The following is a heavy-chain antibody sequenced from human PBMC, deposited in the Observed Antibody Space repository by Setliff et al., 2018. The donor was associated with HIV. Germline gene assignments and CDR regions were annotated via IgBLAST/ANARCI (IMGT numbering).Heavy chain of an antibody. V-gene: IGHV4-39*07. Sequence: KTSETLSLTCTVSGGSISSSSYYWGWIRQPPGKGLEWIGSIYYSGSTYYNPSLKSRVTISVDTSKNQFSLKLSSVTAADTAVHYCAGFGELLDYYYGMDVWGQGTTVTVSS. CDR3: AGFGELLDYYYGMDV. J-gene: IGHJ6*02. D-gene: IGHD3-10*01. CDR1: GGSISSSSYY. CDR2: IYYSGST.